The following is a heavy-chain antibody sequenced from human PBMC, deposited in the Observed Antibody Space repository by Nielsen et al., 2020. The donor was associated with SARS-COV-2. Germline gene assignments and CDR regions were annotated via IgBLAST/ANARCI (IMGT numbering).Heavy chain of an antibody. J-gene: IGHJ4*02. CDR3: ARDLPRNCSGGSCYSEDY. Sequence: WVRQAPGQGLEWMGWISAYNGNTNYAQKLQGRVTMTTDTSTSTAYMELRSLRSDDTAVYYCARDLPRNCSGGSCYSEDYWGQGTLVTVSS. D-gene: IGHD2-15*01. CDR2: ISAYNGNT. V-gene: IGHV1-18*01.